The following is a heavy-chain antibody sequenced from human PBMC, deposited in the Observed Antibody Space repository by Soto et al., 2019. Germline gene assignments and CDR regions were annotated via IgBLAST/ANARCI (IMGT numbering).Heavy chain of an antibody. Sequence: SSETLSLTCTVSGGSLSGYYWSWIRQPPGKGLEWIGYIYYSENTYYNPSLKSRVTISVDTSKNQFSLKLSSVTAADTAVYYCAKLAGYCSGNSCHGDYAMDVWGQGTTVTVSS. J-gene: IGHJ6*02. CDR3: AKLAGYCSGNSCHGDYAMDV. V-gene: IGHV4-59*04. CDR2: IYYSENT. CDR1: GGSLSGYY. D-gene: IGHD2-2*01.